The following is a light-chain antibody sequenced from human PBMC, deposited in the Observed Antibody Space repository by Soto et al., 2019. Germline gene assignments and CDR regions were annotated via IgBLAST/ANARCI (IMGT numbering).Light chain of an antibody. CDR2: DAS. Sequence: DIPMTQSPSTLSASVGDRVTITCRASQNISDLLAWYQQKPGKAPRLLIFDASILEGGVPSRFSGGGSGAEFTLTISSLQPDDFATYYCQQYSRYSPWTFGHGTKVEVK. V-gene: IGKV1-5*01. CDR3: QQYSRYSPWT. CDR1: QNISDL. J-gene: IGKJ1*01.